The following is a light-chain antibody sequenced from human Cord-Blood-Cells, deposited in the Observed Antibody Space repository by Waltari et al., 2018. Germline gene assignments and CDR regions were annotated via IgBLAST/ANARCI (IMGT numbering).Light chain of an antibody. J-gene: IGKJ2*01. V-gene: IGKV1-33*01. CDR3: QQYDNLPYT. CDR1: QDISNY. CDR2: DAS. Sequence: DIQMTQSPSSLSASVGDRVTITCQASQDISNYLNWCQQKPGKAPKLLNYDASNLETGVPSRFSGSGSGTDFTFTISSLQPEDIATYYWQQYDNLPYTFGQGTKLEI.